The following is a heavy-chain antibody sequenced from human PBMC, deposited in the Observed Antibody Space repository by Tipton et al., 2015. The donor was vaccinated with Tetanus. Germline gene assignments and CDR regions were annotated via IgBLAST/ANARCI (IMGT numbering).Heavy chain of an antibody. CDR1: GFTFSNYW. CDR3: ARLHDYRDLRCWFDP. V-gene: IGHV3-7*01. Sequence: SLRLSCAASGFTFSNYWMSWVRQAPGKGLEWVASIKQDGNEKYYVDSVSGRFTISRDNAENSLYLQMTSLRAEDTAVYYCARLHDYRDLRCWFDPWGQGTLVTVSS. D-gene: IGHD4-17*01. J-gene: IGHJ5*02. CDR2: IKQDGNEK.